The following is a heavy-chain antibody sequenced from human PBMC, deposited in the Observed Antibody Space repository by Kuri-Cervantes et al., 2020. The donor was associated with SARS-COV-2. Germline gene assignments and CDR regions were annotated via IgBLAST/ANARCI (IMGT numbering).Heavy chain of an antibody. CDR1: GFTFSSYA. V-gene: IGHV3-23*01. Sequence: GESLKISCAASGFTFSSYAMSWVRQAPGKGLEWVSAISGSGGSTYYADSVKGRFTISRDNSKNTLYLQMNSLRAEDTAVYYCAKDLGLYYFDYWGQGTLVTVSS. CDR2: ISGSGGST. CDR3: AKDLGLYYFDY. D-gene: IGHD7-27*01. J-gene: IGHJ4*02.